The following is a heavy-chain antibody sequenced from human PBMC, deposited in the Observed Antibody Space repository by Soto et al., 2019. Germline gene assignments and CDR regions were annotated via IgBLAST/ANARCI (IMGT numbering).Heavy chain of an antibody. V-gene: IGHV3-49*03. CDR2: IRSKAYGGTT. D-gene: IGHD2-2*01. CDR3: TRHLGYCSSTSCYVFDY. CDR1: GFTFGDYA. J-gene: IGHJ4*02. Sequence: PGGSLRLSCTASGFTFGDYAMSWFRQAPGKGLEWVGFIRSKAYGGTTEYAASVKGRFTISRDDSKSIAYLQMNSLKTEDTAVYYCTRHLGYCSSTSCYVFDYWGQGTLVTVSS.